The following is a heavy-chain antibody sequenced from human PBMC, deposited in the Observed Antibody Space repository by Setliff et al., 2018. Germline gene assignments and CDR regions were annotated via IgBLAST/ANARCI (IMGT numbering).Heavy chain of an antibody. V-gene: IGHV4-34*01. CDR1: GGSFSGYY. D-gene: IGHD3-3*01. CDR2: INHSGST. Sequence: KPSETLSLTCAVYGGSFSGYYWSWIRQPPGKGLEWIGEINHSGSTNYNPSLKSRVTISVDTSKNQFSLKLSSVTAADTAVYYCARGGMEDYWGQGTLVTVSS. J-gene: IGHJ4*02. CDR3: ARGGMEDY.